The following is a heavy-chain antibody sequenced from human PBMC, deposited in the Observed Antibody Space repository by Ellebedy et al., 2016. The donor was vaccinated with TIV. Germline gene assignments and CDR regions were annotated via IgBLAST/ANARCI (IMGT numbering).Heavy chain of an antibody. CDR2: IWYDGSNE. CDR1: GFTFSHYA. D-gene: IGHD3-9*01. CDR3: GRDANAYDLLTGHDY. J-gene: IGHJ4*02. Sequence: PGGSLRLSCAASGFTFSHYAMHWVRQAPGKGLEWVAVIWYDGSNEFYADSVKGRFTISIDNSKNMVYLQMSSLRPEDTAVYYCGRDANAYDLLTGHDYWGQGTLVTVSS. V-gene: IGHV3-33*01.